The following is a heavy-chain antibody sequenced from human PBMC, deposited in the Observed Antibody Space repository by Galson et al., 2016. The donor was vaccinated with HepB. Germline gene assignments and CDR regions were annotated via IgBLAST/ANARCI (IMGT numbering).Heavy chain of an antibody. V-gene: IGHV3-48*02. CDR3: ARELVRSALYL. CDR2: ISSALRPI. D-gene: IGHD2-15*01. CDR1: GFTLSGSG. J-gene: IGHJ3*01. Sequence: SLRLSCAASGFTLSGSGLNWVRQAPGRGLQWISYISSALRPIYYADSVKGRFAISRDNAKNSVVLEMNSLREEDTGVYYCARELVRSALYLWGQGTRVTVS.